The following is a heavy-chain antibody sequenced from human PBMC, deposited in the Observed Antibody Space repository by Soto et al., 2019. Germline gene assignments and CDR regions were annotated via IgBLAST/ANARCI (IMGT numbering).Heavy chain of an antibody. CDR3: ARSIVVVTALDY. Sequence: QVRLVQSGGEGKKPGASVKVSCKASGYTFTSYAMHWVRQAPGQRLEWMGWINAGNGNTKYSQKFQGRVTITRDTSASTAYMELSSLRSEDTAVYYCARSIVVVTALDYWGQGTLVTVSS. CDR1: GYTFTSYA. V-gene: IGHV1-3*01. CDR2: INAGNGNT. D-gene: IGHD2-21*02. J-gene: IGHJ4*02.